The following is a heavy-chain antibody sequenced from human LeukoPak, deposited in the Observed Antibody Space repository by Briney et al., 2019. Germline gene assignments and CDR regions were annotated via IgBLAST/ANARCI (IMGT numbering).Heavy chain of an antibody. CDR3: ATYQLPSLGYYYYMDV. V-gene: IGHV4-59*01. CDR1: GGSISSYY. D-gene: IGHD2-2*01. CDR2: IYYGGST. Sequence: PSETLSLTCTVSGGSISSYYWSWIRQPPGKGLEWIGYIYYGGSTNYNPSLKSRVTISVDTSKNQFSLKLSSVTAADTAVYYCATYQLPSLGYYYYMDVWGKGTTVTVSS. J-gene: IGHJ6*03.